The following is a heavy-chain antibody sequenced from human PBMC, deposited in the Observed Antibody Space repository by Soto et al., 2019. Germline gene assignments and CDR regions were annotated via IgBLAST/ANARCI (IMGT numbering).Heavy chain of an antibody. V-gene: IGHV3-74*01. Sequence: PGGSLRLCCAASGLTFTNYWMHWVRQVPGEGLVWVSRIDNHGDGTSYADFVKGRFTISRDNAKNTLYLQMNSLRVEDTAIYYCGTVFEKWGQGTMVTVSS. CDR2: IDNHGDGT. J-gene: IGHJ3*02. CDR1: GLTFTNYW. CDR3: GTVFEK.